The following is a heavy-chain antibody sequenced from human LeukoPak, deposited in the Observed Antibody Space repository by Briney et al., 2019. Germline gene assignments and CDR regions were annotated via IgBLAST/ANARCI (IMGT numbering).Heavy chain of an antibody. CDR2: ISGSGGST. V-gene: IGHV3-23*01. Sequence: ESLRLSCAASGFTFSSYAMSWVRQAPGKGLEWVSAISGSGGSTYYADSVKGRFTISRDNSKNTLYLQMNSLRAEDTAVHYCAKGHRSAAAGRSWFDPWGQGTLVTVSS. CDR1: GFTFSSYA. CDR3: AKGHRSAAAGRSWFDP. J-gene: IGHJ5*02. D-gene: IGHD6-13*01.